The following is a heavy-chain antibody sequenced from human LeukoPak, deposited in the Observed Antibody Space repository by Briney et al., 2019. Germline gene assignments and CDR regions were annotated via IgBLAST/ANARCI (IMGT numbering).Heavy chain of an antibody. CDR3: AKQLGYCSDGNCYFDF. D-gene: IGHD2-15*01. CDR1: GLTVSSTY. V-gene: IGHV3-23*01. J-gene: IGHJ4*02. Sequence: GGSLRLSCAASGLTVSSTYMSWVRQTPGKGLEWVSAISGSGGNTYYADSVKGRFTISRDNSKNTLYLQMNSLRAEDTAVYYCAKQLGYCSDGNCYFDFWGQGTLVTVSS. CDR2: ISGSGGNT.